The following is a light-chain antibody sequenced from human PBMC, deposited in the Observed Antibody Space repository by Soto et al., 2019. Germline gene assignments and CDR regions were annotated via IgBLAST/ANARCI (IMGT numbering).Light chain of an antibody. J-gene: IGKJ2*01. Sequence: IQLTQSPSSLSASVGDRVTVTCRASQSINIYLNWYQQKPGKAPTLLIYAASSLQSGVPSRFSGGGSRTDFTLTITSLQAEDFATYYCQQSYRSPYTFGQGTKLEL. CDR1: QSINIY. V-gene: IGKV1-39*01. CDR3: QQSYRSPYT. CDR2: AAS.